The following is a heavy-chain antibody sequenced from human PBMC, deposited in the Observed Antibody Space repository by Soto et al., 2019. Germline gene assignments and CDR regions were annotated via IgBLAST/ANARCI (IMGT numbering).Heavy chain of an antibody. CDR3: ARGGGSGWYKVYFFDY. CDR2: ISTSGSDI. D-gene: IGHD6-19*01. CDR1: GFTFSSYE. J-gene: IGHJ4*02. Sequence: LRLSCEASGFTFSSYEMNWVRQAPGKGLEWVSYISTSGSDIYYADSVKGRFTISRDNAKNSLYLQMNSLRAEDTAVYYCARGGGSGWYKVYFFDYWGQGTLVTVSS. V-gene: IGHV3-48*03.